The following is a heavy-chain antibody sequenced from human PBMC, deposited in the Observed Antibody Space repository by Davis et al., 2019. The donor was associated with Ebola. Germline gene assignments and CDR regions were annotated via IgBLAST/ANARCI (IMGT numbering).Heavy chain of an antibody. D-gene: IGHD3-16*01. CDR2: IKQDGSEK. Sequence: GGSLRLSCAASGFTFSRYSLSWVRQAPGKGLEWVANIKQDGSEKYYVDSVRGRFTISRDNAKNSLYLQMNSLRAEDTAVYYCARGIMKYYFEYWGQGSLVTVSS. J-gene: IGHJ4*02. CDR3: ARGIMKYYFEY. V-gene: IGHV3-7*01. CDR1: GFTFSRYS.